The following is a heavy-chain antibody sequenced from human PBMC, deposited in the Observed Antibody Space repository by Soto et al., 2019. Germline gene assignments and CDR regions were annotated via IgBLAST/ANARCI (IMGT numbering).Heavy chain of an antibody. CDR3: AKTGDHSGYELIAFDI. CDR2: ISWNSGSI. Sequence: EVQLVESGGGLVQPGRSLRLSCAASGFTFDDYAMHWVQQAPGKGLEWVSGISWNSGSIGYADSVKGRFTISRDNAKNSLYLKMNSLRAEDTALYYCAKTGDHSGYELIAFDIWGQGTMVTVSS. D-gene: IGHD5-12*01. V-gene: IGHV3-9*01. J-gene: IGHJ3*02. CDR1: GFTFDDYA.